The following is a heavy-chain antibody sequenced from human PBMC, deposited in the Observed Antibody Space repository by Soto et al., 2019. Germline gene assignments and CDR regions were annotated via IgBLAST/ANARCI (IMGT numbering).Heavy chain of an antibody. D-gene: IGHD3-22*01. CDR2: ISANGGGT. CDR3: AKGKYHYHSSSYPFDY. CDR1: GFTFSSYD. V-gene: IGHV3-23*01. J-gene: IGHJ4*02. Sequence: GGSLRLSCAAPGFTFSSYDMSWVRQVPGKGLEWVSSISANGGGTYYADSVKGRFTISRDNSKNTLYLQMNSLTAEDTALYFCAKGKYHYHSSSYPFDYWGQGTLVTVSS.